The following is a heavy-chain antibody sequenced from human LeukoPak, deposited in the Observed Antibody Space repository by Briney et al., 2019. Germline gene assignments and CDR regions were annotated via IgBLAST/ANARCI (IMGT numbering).Heavy chain of an antibody. CDR3: VGGSGYSGV. CDR2: IYPGGNT. D-gene: IGHD5-18*01. J-gene: IGHJ4*02. V-gene: IGHV4-38-2*01. CDR1: GYSISSGYY. Sequence: SETLSLTCVVSGYSISSGYYWGWIRQPPGKGLERIGSIYPGGNTYYNPSLKSRVTISVDTSRNQFSLKLSSVTAADTAVYYCVGGSGYSGVWGQGTLVTVSS.